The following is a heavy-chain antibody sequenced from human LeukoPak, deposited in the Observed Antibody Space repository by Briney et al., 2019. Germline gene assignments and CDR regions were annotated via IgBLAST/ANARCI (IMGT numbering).Heavy chain of an antibody. CDR1: GFTFSSYW. V-gene: IGHV3-7*01. CDR2: IKQDGSEK. CDR3: ARGKIAARLDYYYYMDV. D-gene: IGHD6-6*01. J-gene: IGHJ6*03. Sequence: PGGSLRLSCAASGFTFSSYWMSWVRQAPGKGLEWVANIKQDGSEKYYVDSVKGRFTISRDNAKNSLYLQMNSLGAEDTAVYYCARGKIAARLDYYYYMDVWGKGTTVTVSS.